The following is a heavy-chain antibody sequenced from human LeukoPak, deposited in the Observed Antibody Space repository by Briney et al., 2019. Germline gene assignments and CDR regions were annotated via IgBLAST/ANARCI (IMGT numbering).Heavy chain of an antibody. CDR3: ASDFGSGSYRFDY. J-gene: IGHJ4*02. V-gene: IGHV4-59*12. CDR2: IYNSGST. D-gene: IGHD3-10*01. Sequence: SETLSLTCTVSGDSISSYSWSWIRQPPGKGLEWIGYIYNSGSTIYNPSLKSRVIMSVDTSKYKFSLNQRSVTAADTAVYYCASDFGSGSYRFDYWGQGTLVTVSS. CDR1: GDSISSYS.